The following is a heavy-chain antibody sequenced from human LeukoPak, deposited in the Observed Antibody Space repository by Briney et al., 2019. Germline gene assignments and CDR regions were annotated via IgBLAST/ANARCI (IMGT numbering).Heavy chain of an antibody. Sequence: ALRLSCAASGFTFGSYGMHWVRQAPGKGLEWVAVIWYDGSNKYYADSVKGRFTISRDNSKNTLYLQMNSLKTEDTAVYYCITPLPYSAQGGQGTLVTVSS. D-gene: IGHD2-21*01. CDR3: ITPLPYSAQ. CDR2: IWYDGSNK. J-gene: IGHJ4*02. V-gene: IGHV3-33*01. CDR1: GFTFGSYG.